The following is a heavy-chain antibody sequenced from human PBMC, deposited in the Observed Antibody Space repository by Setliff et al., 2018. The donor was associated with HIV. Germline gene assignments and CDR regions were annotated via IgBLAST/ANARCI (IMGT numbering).Heavy chain of an antibody. CDR2: NIPDGGTA. V-gene: IGHV1-46*01. D-gene: IGHD1-26*01. Sequence: GSSVKVSCKSSGYTFTCYHIHWVRQAPGQGLAWMGMNIPDGGTATYARKFRGRVRTTRDTSTNTVYREVSSLRSEDTAVYYCAREREPRGAFDVWGQGTMVTVSS. CDR3: AREREPRGAFDV. CDR1: GYTFTCYH. J-gene: IGHJ3*01.